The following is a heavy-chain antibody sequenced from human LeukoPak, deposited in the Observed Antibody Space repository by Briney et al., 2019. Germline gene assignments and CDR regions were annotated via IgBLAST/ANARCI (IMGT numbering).Heavy chain of an antibody. CDR1: GCSISSSSYY. V-gene: IGHV4-39*07. J-gene: IGHJ6*03. CDR3: ARDLRSGYGSGSEYYYYYYMDV. Sequence: SETLSLTCTVSGCSISSSSYYWGWIRQPPGKGLEWIGSIYYSGSTYYNPSLKSRVTISVDTSKNQFSLKLSSVTAADTAVYYCARDLRSGYGSGSEYYYYYYMDVWGKGTTVTVSS. CDR2: IYYSGST. D-gene: IGHD3-10*01.